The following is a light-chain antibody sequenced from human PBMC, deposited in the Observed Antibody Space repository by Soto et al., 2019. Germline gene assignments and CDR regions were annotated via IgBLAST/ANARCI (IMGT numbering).Light chain of an antibody. Sequence: DIQMTQSPSTLSASVGDRVTITCRASQSISSWLAWYQQKPGKAPKLLIYKASSLESGVPSRFSGSGSGTEFTLTISSRQPDDFATYYCQQYTIYPLTVGERTKLEIK. CDR1: QSISSW. CDR2: KAS. V-gene: IGKV1-5*03. CDR3: QQYTIYPLT. J-gene: IGKJ1*01.